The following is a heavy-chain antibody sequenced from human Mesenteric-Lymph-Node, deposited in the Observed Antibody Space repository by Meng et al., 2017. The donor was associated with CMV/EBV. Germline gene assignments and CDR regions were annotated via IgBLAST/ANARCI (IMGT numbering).Heavy chain of an antibody. J-gene: IGHJ4*02. Sequence: GSLRLSCTVSSGSIGTYYWNWIRQPPGKGLEWIGYIYYSGGTDYNPSLKSRVSISVDTSKSQFSLKLRSVTAADTAVYYCARGGSSGREWGQGTLVTVSS. D-gene: IGHD6-19*01. V-gene: IGHV4-59*01. CDR2: IYYSGGT. CDR1: SGSIGTYY. CDR3: ARGGSSGRE.